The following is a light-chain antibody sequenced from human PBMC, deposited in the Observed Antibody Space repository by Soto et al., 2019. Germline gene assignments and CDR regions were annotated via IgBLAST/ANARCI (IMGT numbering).Light chain of an antibody. CDR1: QSVNNN. V-gene: IGKV3-15*01. J-gene: IGKJ4*01. Sequence: EIVMTQSPATLSVSPGERATLFCRASQSVNNNFLAWYQQKPGQAPRLLIHGASTRATGIPARFSGSGSGTEFTLTISSLQSEDFAVYYCQQYSYWPLTFGGGTKVEIK. CDR2: GAS. CDR3: QQYSYWPLT.